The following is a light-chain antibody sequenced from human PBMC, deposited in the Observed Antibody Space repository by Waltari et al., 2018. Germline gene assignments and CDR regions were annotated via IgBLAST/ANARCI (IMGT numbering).Light chain of an antibody. V-gene: IGLV2-18*02. J-gene: IGLJ2*01. CDR3: SSYTSSSTVV. CDR1: SSDVGSYTR. Sequence: QSALPQPPSVSGSPGQSVTISCTGPSSDVGSYTRVSWYQQPPGTAPKPIIYDASSRPSGVPDRFSASKSGNTASLTISGLQAEDEADYYCSSYTSSSTVVFGGGTKLTVL. CDR2: DAS.